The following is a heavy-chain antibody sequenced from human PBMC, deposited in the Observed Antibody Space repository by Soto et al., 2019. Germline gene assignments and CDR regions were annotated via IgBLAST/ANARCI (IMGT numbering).Heavy chain of an antibody. J-gene: IGHJ4*02. CDR1: GFTFSSYG. D-gene: IGHD2-2*02. V-gene: IGHV3-30*18. CDR2: ISYDGSNK. Sequence: GGSLRLSCAASGFTFSSYGMHWVRQAPGKGLEWVAVISYDGSNKYYADSVKGRFTISRDNSKNTLYLQMNSLRAEDTAVYYCAKGPGYCSSTSCYRFFDYWGQGTLVTVSS. CDR3: AKGPGYCSSTSCYRFFDY.